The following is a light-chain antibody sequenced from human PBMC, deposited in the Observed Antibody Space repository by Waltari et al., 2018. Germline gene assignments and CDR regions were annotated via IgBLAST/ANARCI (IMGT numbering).Light chain of an antibody. CDR2: RVS. CDR1: QSLVHSDGNTP. V-gene: IGKV2-30*02. CDR3: MQGTHWPYT. J-gene: IGKJ2*01. Sequence: VVMTQSPLSLPVTLGQPASMSCKSSQSLVHSDGNTPLTWFQQRPGTSPRRLICRVSSRDSGIPDRFSGSGSGTDFTLKIRRVEAEDVGVYYCMQGTHWPYTFGQGTKLDIK.